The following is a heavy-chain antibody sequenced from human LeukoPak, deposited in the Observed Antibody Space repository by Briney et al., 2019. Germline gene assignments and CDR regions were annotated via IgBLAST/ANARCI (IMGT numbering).Heavy chain of an antibody. D-gene: IGHD3-10*01. V-gene: IGHV4-39*07. CDR2: IYYSGYT. CDR1: GGSISSSSYY. Sequence: PSETLSLTCTVSGGSISSSSYYWGWIRQPPGKGLEWIGSIYYSGYTFYNPSLKSRVTISVDTSRKQFSLKLSSVTAADTAVYYCARDNNYGPHYFDYWGQGTLVTVSS. CDR3: ARDNNYGPHYFDY. J-gene: IGHJ4*02.